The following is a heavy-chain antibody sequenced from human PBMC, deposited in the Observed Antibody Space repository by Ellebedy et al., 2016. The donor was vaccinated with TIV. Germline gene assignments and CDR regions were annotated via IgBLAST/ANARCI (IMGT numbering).Heavy chain of an antibody. CDR1: GFTVSSNY. J-gene: IGHJ6*02. V-gene: IGHV3-66*01. D-gene: IGHD6-13*01. Sequence: PGGSLRLSCAASGFTVSSNYMSRVRQAPGKGLEWVSVIYSGGSTYYADSVKGRFTISRDNSKNTLYLQMNSLRAEDTAVYYCARDPTAGTSDSNYYGMDVWGQGTTVTVSS. CDR3: ARDPTAGTSDSNYYGMDV. CDR2: IYSGGST.